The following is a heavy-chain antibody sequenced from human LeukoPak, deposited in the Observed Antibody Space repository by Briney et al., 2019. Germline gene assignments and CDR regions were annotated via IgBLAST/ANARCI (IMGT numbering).Heavy chain of an antibody. CDR2: IYYSGST. J-gene: IGHJ4*02. CDR1: GGSISSYY. Sequence: KPSETLSLTCTVSGGSISSYYWSWIRQPPGKGPEWIGYIYYSGSTNYNPSLKSRATISVDTSKNQFSLKLSSVTAVDTAVYYCARARGYYYYFDYWGQGTLVTVSS. D-gene: IGHD3-22*01. V-gene: IGHV4-59*01. CDR3: ARARGYYYYFDY.